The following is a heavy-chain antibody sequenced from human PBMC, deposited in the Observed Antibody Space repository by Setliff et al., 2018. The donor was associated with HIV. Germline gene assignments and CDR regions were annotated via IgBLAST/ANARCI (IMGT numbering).Heavy chain of an antibody. V-gene: IGHV4-39*01. CDR1: GGSISSSSYY. J-gene: IGHJ5*01. CDR2: IYYSGMT. Sequence: PSETLSLTCTVSGGSISSSSYYWGWIRQPPGKGLEWIGSIYYSGMTYYNSSLKSRVTIFTDSSKNQFTLKLKSVTAADTAVYYCARGYSSSWYDSWGQGTLVTVSS. D-gene: IGHD6-13*01. CDR3: ARGYSSSWYDS.